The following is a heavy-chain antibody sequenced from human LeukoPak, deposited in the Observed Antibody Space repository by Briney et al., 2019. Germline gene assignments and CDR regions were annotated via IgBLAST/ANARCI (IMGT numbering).Heavy chain of an antibody. V-gene: IGHV4-59*01. CDR3: TRPCSSGWYGTFSI. Sequence: PSETLSLTCTASGGSITSYYWSWIRRPPGKGVEWIGHVFHSGSTNYNPSLKSRVTISVDTSKNQFSLKLSSVTAADTAVYYCTRPCSSGWYGTFSIWGQGTMVTVSS. CDR1: GGSITSYY. CDR2: VFHSGST. D-gene: IGHD6-19*01. J-gene: IGHJ3*02.